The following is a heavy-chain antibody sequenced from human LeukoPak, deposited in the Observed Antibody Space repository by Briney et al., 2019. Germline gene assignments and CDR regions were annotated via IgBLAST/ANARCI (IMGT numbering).Heavy chain of an antibody. CDR2: TYYRSKWYN. J-gene: IGHJ5*02. V-gene: IGHV6-1*01. Sequence: SQTLSLTCAISGDSVSNNTVAWNWIRQSPSRGLEWLGRTYYRSKWYNDYAVSVKSRITINPDTSKNQFSLQLQSVTPEDTAVYYCARDMDYYASGTYYNSRWFDPWGQGTLVTVSS. D-gene: IGHD3-10*01. CDR3: ARDMDYYASGTYYNSRWFDP. CDR1: GDSVSNNTVA.